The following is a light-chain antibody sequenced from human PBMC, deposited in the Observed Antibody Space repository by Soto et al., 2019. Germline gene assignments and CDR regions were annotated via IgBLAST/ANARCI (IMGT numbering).Light chain of an antibody. J-gene: IGKJ3*01. Sequence: DIQMTQSPSSLSASVGDRVTITCRASQSISSYLNWYQQKPGKAPKLLIYAASSLHTGVPSRFSGSGSGTDFTLTISSVQPEDFATYYCQHSYGTPFTFGPGTKVDI. V-gene: IGKV1-39*01. CDR2: AAS. CDR1: QSISSY. CDR3: QHSYGTPFT.